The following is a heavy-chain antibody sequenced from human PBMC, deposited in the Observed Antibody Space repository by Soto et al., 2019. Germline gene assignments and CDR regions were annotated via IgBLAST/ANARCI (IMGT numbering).Heavy chain of an antibody. CDR1: GFSVRSSH. Sequence: GGSLRLSCAASGFSVRSSHMSWVRQAPGKGLEWVSIMYSGGDTYYAVSVKGRFTISRDNSKNTVFLQMNTLRHDDTVMYFCARLRPDDSGSYSFRYNWFHPWAQRTLVTVS. CDR3: ARLRPDDSGSYSFRYNWFHP. D-gene: IGHD3-10*01. CDR2: MYSGGDT. J-gene: IGHJ5*02. V-gene: IGHV3-53*01.